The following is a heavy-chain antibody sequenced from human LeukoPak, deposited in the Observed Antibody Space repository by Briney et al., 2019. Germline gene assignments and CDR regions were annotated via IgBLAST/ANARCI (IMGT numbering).Heavy chain of an antibody. CDR3: AKDTPLTTYTSGWSSNSFDY. Sequence: GGSLRLSCTVSGFTFSNFAMSWVRLAPGKGLEWVSTITGGSGAKYYADSVKGRFTISRDNSKDTLYLQMRSLRAEDTAVYFCAKDTPLTTYTSGWSSNSFDYWGRGTLVAVSS. V-gene: IGHV3-23*01. D-gene: IGHD6-19*01. J-gene: IGHJ4*02. CDR1: GFTFSNFA. CDR2: ITGGSGAK.